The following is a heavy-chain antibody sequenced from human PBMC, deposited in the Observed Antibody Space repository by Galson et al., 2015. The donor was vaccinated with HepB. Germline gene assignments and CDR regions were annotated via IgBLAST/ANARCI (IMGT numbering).Heavy chain of an antibody. CDR1: GFTFSSYA. CDR2: ISYDGSNK. J-gene: IGHJ4*02. Sequence: SLRLSCAASGFTFSSYAMHWVRQAPGKGLEWVAVISYDGSNKYYADSVKGRFIISRDNSKNTLYLQMNSLRAEDTAVYYCARDHQRLFDYWGQGTLVTVSS. CDR3: ARDHQRLFDY. D-gene: IGHD5-24*01. V-gene: IGHV3-30-3*01.